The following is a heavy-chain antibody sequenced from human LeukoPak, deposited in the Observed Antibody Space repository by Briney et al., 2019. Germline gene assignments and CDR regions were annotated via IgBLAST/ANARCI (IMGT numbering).Heavy chain of an antibody. CDR1: GFTLRSYN. CDR2: ISTSAYYI. D-gene: IGHD1-26*01. Sequence: PGGSLRLSCAASGFTLRSYNMQWVRQAPGKRVEWVSYISTSAYYIYYADSVKGRFTISRDDAKNSLFLQMNSLRAEDTAIYYCARDASGSSTGLIDSWGQGTLVTVSS. J-gene: IGHJ4*02. V-gene: IGHV3-21*01. CDR3: ARDASGSSTGLIDS.